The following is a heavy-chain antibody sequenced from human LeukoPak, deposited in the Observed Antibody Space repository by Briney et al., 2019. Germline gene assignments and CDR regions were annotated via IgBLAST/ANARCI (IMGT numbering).Heavy chain of an antibody. Sequence: AGGSLRLSCAASGFTFSTYTMAWVRQAPGGGLEWVSGISGNGGRTYCADSVKGRFAISRDDSKSTLYLQMNSLRGEDTAVYYCAKDFGRNLGGPGYWGRGTLVIVSS. J-gene: IGHJ4*02. V-gene: IGHV3-23*01. CDR3: AKDFGRNLGGPGY. D-gene: IGHD1-14*01. CDR1: GFTFSTYT. CDR2: ISGNGGRT.